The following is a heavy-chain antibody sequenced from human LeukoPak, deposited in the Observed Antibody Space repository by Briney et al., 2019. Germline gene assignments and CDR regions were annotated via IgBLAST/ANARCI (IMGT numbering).Heavy chain of an antibody. V-gene: IGHV3-48*03. Sequence: GGSLRLSCAASGFTFSSYEMNWVRQAPGKGLEWVSYISSSGSTIYYADSVKGPFTISRDNAKNSLYLQMNSLRAEDTAVYYCARFPGTYYLDVWGKGTTVTVSS. CDR2: ISSSGSTI. J-gene: IGHJ6*03. CDR1: GFTFSSYE. CDR3: ARFPGTYYLDV.